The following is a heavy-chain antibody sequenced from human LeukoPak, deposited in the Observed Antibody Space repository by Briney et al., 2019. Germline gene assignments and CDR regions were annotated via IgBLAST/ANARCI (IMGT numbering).Heavy chain of an antibody. D-gene: IGHD6-19*01. V-gene: IGHV3-7*04. CDR1: GFSVSTSW. CDR3: ARDPGWGALDL. Sequence: PGGSLRLSCAASGFSVSTSWMTWVRQTPGKRLEWVANINQDGSARYYVDSVKGRFTISSDSTQNSIHLQMNSLRVEDTALYYCARDPGWGALDLWGQGTMVTVSS. J-gene: IGHJ3*01. CDR2: INQDGSAR.